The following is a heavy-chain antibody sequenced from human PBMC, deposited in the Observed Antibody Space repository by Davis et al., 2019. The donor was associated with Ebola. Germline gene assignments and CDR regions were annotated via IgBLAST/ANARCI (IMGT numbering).Heavy chain of an antibody. D-gene: IGHD6-13*01. V-gene: IGHV1-18*04. CDR2: ISANNGNT. Sequence: AASVKVSCKASGYTFTTYYLHWVRQAPGQGLEWMGWISANNGNTNYAQKLQGRVTMTTDTSTSTAYMELRSLRSDDTAVYYCASDSILSSSGFLDYWGQGTLVTVSS. CDR1: GYTFTTYY. J-gene: IGHJ4*02. CDR3: ASDSILSSSGFLDY.